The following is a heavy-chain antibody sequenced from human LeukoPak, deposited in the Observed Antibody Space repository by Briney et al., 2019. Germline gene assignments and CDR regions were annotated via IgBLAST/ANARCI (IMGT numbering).Heavy chain of an antibody. J-gene: IGHJ4*02. CDR1: GYTFTGYY. CDR2: INPNSGGT. V-gene: IGHV1-2*02. Sequence: ASVKVSCKASGYTFTGYYMHWVRQAPGQGLEWMGWINPNSGGTNYAQKLQGRVTMTTDTSTSTAYMELRSLRSDDTAVYYCARWATYYDILTGSMGDYWGQGTLVTVSS. CDR3: ARWATYYDILTGSMGDY. D-gene: IGHD3-9*01.